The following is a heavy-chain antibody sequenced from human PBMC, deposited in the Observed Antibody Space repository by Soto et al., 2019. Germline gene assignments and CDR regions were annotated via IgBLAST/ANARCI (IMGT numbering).Heavy chain of an antibody. D-gene: IGHD3-22*01. CDR1: GGSISSGDYY. CDR3: ARDSYDSSGKINWFDP. CDR2: IYYSGST. Sequence: SETLSLTCTVSGGSISSGDYYWSWIRQPPGKGLEWIGYIYYSGSTYYNPSLKSRVTISVDTSKNQFSLKLSSVTAADTAVYYCARDSYDSSGKINWFDPWGQGTPVTVSS. J-gene: IGHJ5*02. V-gene: IGHV4-30-4*01.